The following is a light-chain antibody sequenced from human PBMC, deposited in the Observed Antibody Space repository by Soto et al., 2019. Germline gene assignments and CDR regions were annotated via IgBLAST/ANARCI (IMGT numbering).Light chain of an antibody. Sequence: QSALTQPASVSGSPGQSITISCTGTSSDVGIYNLVSWYQQHPGKAPKLMIYEANKRPSGVSNRFSGSKSGNTASLTISGLQPEDEAEYHCSSYAGYSTSVVFGGGTQLTVL. CDR2: EAN. CDR3: SSYAGYSTSVV. J-gene: IGLJ2*01. V-gene: IGLV2-23*01. CDR1: SSDVGIYNL.